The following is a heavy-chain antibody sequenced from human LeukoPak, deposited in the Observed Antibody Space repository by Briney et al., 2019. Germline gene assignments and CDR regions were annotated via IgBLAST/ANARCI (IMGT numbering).Heavy chain of an antibody. Sequence: GGSLRLSCAASGFTFSSYAMSWVRQAPGKGLEWVSAISGSGGSTYYADSVKGRFTISRDNSKNTLYLQMNSLRAEDTAVYYCAKDLGYSSGWYGPLFDYWGQGTLVTVSS. D-gene: IGHD6-19*01. J-gene: IGHJ4*02. CDR1: GFTFSSYA. CDR2: ISGSGGST. V-gene: IGHV3-23*01. CDR3: AKDLGYSSGWYGPLFDY.